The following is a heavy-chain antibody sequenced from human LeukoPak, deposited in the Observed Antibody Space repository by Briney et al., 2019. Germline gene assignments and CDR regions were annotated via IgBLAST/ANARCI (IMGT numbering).Heavy chain of an antibody. CDR1: GGTFSSYA. V-gene: IGHV1-69*04. Sequence: SVKVSCKASGGTFSSYAISWVRQAPGQGLEWMGRIILIFGIANYAQKFQGRVTITADKSTSTAYMELSSLRSEDTAVYYCARDGTAMVPYWGQGTLVTVSS. CDR2: IILIFGIA. CDR3: ARDGTAMVPY. D-gene: IGHD5-18*01. J-gene: IGHJ4*02.